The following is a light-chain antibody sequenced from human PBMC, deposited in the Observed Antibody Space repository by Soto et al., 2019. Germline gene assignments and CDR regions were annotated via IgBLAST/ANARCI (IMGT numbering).Light chain of an antibody. CDR1: RSVNDN. J-gene: IGKJ1*01. CDR2: RVS. CDR3: QHHEIYPRT. Sequence: DIQMTQSPSALSASIGDRVTITCRASRSVNDNLAWYQQRPGKAPNFLISRVSNLESGVPSRFSGSGFGTKFPLPISNLQSDDFETYFSQHHEIYPRTSGQGTRGDIK. V-gene: IGKV1-5*03.